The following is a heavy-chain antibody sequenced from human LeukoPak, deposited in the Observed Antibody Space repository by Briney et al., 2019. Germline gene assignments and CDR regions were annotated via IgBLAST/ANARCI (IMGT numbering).Heavy chain of an antibody. CDR1: GYTFTGYY. D-gene: IGHD3-22*01. CDR2: INPNSGGT. J-gene: IGHJ6*03. V-gene: IGHV1-2*02. CDR3: ARDNYDSGGYQIHYYYYMDV. Sequence: GASVKVSCKASGYTFTGYYMHWVRQAPGQGLEWMGWINPNSGGTNYAQKFQGRVTMTRDTSISTAYMELSRLRSDDTAVYYCARDNYDSGGYQIHYYYYMDVWGKGTTVTVSS.